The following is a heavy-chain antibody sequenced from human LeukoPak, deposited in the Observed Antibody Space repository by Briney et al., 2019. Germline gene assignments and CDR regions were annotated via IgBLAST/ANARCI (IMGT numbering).Heavy chain of an antibody. CDR1: GYTFTGYY. CDR2: INPNSGGT. Sequence: ASVKVSCKASGYTFTGYYMHWVRQAPGQGLEWMGWINPNSGGTNYAQKSQGWVTMTRDTSISTAYMELSRLRSDDTAAYYCARGPLWIQLRTSLLFDYWGQGTLVTVSS. CDR3: ARGPLWIQLRTSLLFDY. V-gene: IGHV1-2*04. D-gene: IGHD5-18*01. J-gene: IGHJ4*02.